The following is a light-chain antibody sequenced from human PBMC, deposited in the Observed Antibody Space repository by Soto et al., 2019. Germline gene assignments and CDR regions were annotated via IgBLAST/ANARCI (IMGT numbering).Light chain of an antibody. CDR3: QNYDSAPWT. Sequence: VQITQYKSSLSASVGDRVTITCRASRDITDYLAWYQQKPGQVPKLLISAASTLQSGVPSRFTASVSGTDFTLTITCLRPEDFATYYCQNYDSAPWTFGQGTKV. J-gene: IGKJ1*01. CDR1: RDITDY. V-gene: IGKV1-27*01. CDR2: AAS.